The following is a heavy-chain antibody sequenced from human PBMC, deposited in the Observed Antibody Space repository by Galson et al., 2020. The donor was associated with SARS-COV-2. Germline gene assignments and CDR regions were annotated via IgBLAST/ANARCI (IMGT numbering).Heavy chain of an antibody. Sequence: ASETLSLTCTVSGGPISPYYWSWIRQPPGKGLEWIGYIYYSGSTNYNPSLQSRLTISMDRSKNQFSLKLNSVTAADTAVYYCARFRGGFDIWGQGTTVSVSS. CDR2: IYYSGST. CDR1: GGPISPYY. CDR3: ARFRGGFDI. J-gene: IGHJ3*02. V-gene: IGHV4-59*08. D-gene: IGHD3-10*01.